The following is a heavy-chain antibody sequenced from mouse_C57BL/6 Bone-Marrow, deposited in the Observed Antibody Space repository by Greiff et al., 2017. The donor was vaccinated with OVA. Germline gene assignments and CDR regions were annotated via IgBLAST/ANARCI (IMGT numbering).Heavy chain of an antibody. V-gene: IGHV1-55*01. D-gene: IGHD1-1*01. CDR2: IYPGSGST. J-gene: IGHJ4*01. CDR1: GYTFTSYW. Sequence: QVQLQQPGAELVKPGASVKMSCKASGYTFTSYWITWVKQRPGQGLEWIGDIYPGSGSTNYNEKFKSKATLTVDTSSSTAYMQLSSLTSEDSAVYYCARRPYYYGSSYSAMDYWGQGTSVTVSS. CDR3: ARRPYYYGSSYSAMDY.